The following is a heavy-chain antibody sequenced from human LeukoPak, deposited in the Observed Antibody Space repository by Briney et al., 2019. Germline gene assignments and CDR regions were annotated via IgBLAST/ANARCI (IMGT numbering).Heavy chain of an antibody. CDR1: GGSISSYY. J-gene: IGHJ6*02. CDR2: IYYSGST. V-gene: IGHV4-59*01. Sequence: SETLSLTCTVSGGSISSYYWSWIRQPPGKGLEWIGYIYYSGSTNYNPSLKSRVTISVDTSKNQFSLKLSSVTAADAAVYYCAGAPPDYYYYGMDVWGQGTTVTVSS. CDR3: AGAPPDYYYYGMDV.